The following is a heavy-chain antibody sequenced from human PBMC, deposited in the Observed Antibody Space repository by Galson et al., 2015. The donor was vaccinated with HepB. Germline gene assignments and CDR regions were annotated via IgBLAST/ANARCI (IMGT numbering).Heavy chain of an antibody. D-gene: IGHD3-22*01. CDR2: IRSKAYGGTT. Sequence: SLRLSCAASGFTFGDYAMSWFRQAPGKGQEWVGFIRSKAYGGTTEYAASVKGRFTISRDDSKSIAYLQMNSLKTEDTAVYYCTRGYYYDSSGYYYVGYFQHWGQGTLVTASS. V-gene: IGHV3-49*03. J-gene: IGHJ1*01. CDR3: TRGYYYDSSGYYYVGYFQH. CDR1: GFTFGDYA.